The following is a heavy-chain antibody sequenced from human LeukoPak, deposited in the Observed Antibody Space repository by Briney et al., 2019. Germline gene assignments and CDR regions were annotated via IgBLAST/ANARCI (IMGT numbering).Heavy chain of an antibody. J-gene: IGHJ4*02. V-gene: IGHV3-23*01. D-gene: IGHD5-12*01. CDR3: AKDPMNGGYGKVVDDFDY. Sequence: GGSLRLSCAASGFTFSSYAMSWVRQAPGKGLEWVSAISGSGGSTYYADSVKGRFTISRDNSKNTLYLQMNSLRAEDTAVYYCAKDPMNGGYGKVVDDFDYWGQGILVTVSS. CDR2: ISGSGGST. CDR1: GFTFSSYA.